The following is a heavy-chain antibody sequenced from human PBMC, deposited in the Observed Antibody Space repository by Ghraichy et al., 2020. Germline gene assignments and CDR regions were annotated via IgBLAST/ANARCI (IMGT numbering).Heavy chain of an antibody. CDR2: ISSSGDSGDST. J-gene: IGHJ4*02. CDR3: AKEVAVAGLLTIDY. V-gene: IGHV3-23*01. CDR1: GLTFSRSS. Sequence: GESLNISCAASGLTFSRSSMAWVRQAPGKGPEWVSAISSSGDSGDSTHYADSVKGRFTISRDISKNTLFVQMNSLRAEDTAVYYCAKEVAVAGLLTIDYWGQGTLVTVSS. D-gene: IGHD6-19*01.